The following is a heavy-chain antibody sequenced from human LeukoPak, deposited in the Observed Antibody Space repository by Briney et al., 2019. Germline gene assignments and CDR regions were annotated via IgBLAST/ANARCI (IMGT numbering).Heavy chain of an antibody. Sequence: PSETLSLTCTVSGGSISSSSYYWGWIRQPPGKGLEWIGSIYYSGSTYYNPSLKSRVTISVDTSKNQFSLKLSSVTAADTAVYYCARWYSSGFGWFDPWGQGTLVTVSS. D-gene: IGHD6-19*01. CDR3: ARWYSSGFGWFDP. CDR1: GGSISSSSYY. J-gene: IGHJ5*02. V-gene: IGHV4-39*07. CDR2: IYYSGST.